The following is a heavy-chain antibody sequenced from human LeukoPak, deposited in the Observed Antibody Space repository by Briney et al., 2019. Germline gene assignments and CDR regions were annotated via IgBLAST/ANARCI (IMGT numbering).Heavy chain of an antibody. CDR3: ARWFVGSSWYYFDY. CDR2: IYYSGST. D-gene: IGHD6-13*01. CDR1: GGPISSGGYY. V-gene: IGHV4-31*03. J-gene: IGHJ4*02. Sequence: SETLTLTCTVSGGPISSGGYYWSWIRQHPGKGLEWIGYIYYSGSTYYNPSLKSRVTISVDTSKNQFSLKLSSVTAADTAVYYCARWFVGSSWYYFDYWGQGTLVTVSS.